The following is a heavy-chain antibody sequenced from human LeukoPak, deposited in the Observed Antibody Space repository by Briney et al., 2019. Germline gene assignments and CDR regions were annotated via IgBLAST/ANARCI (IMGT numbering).Heavy chain of an antibody. CDR3: AKDRGGVGAVDAFDI. Sequence: HPGGSLRLSYAASGFTFSSYGMHWVRQAPGKGLEWVAVISYDGSNKYYADSVKGRFTISRDNSKNTLYLQMNSLRAEDTAVYYCAKDRGGVGAVDAFDIWGQGTMVTVSS. CDR1: GFTFSSYG. CDR2: ISYDGSNK. J-gene: IGHJ3*02. D-gene: IGHD1-26*01. V-gene: IGHV3-30*18.